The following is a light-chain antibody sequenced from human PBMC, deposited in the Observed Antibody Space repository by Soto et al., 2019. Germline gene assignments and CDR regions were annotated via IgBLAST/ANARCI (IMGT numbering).Light chain of an antibody. CDR1: QSVSSN. CDR3: HQYNNWPAYT. J-gene: IGKJ2*01. CDR2: GAS. V-gene: IGKV3-15*01. Sequence: EIVMTQSPATLSASPGERATLSCRASQSVSSNLAWYQQKPGQAPRLLIYGASTRATGIPARFSGSGSETQFILTISSLQSEDFAIYFCHQYNNWPAYTFGQGTKVDIK.